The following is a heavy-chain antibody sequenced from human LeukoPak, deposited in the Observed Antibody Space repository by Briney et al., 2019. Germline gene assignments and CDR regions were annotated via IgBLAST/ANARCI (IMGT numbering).Heavy chain of an antibody. V-gene: IGHV4-34*01. CDR2: INHSGST. CDR1: GGSFSGYY. Sequence: PSETLSLTCAVYGGSFSGYYWSWIRQPPGKGLEWIGEINHSGSTNYNPSLKSRVTISVDTSKNQFSLKLSSVTAADTAVYYCARRKRTAARQNYYYYMDVWGKGTTVTVSS. CDR3: ARRKRTAARQNYYYYMDV. J-gene: IGHJ6*03. D-gene: IGHD6-6*01.